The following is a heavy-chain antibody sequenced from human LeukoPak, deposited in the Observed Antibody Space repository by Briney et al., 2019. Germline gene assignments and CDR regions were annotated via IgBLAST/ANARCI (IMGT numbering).Heavy chain of an antibody. CDR1: GGTFSSYA. CDR3: ARDERYSSSRSPLDY. D-gene: IGHD6-13*01. V-gene: IGHV1-69*05. J-gene: IGHJ4*02. Sequence: GASVKVSCKASGGTFSSYAISWVRQAPGQGLEWMGGIIPIFGTANYAQKFQGKVTITTDESTSTAYMELSSLRSEDTAVYYCARDERYSSSRSPLDYWGQGTLVTVSS. CDR2: IIPIFGTA.